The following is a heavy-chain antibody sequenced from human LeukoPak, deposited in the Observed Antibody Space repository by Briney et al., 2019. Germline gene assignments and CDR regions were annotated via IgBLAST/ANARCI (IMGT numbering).Heavy chain of an antibody. Sequence: SVKVSCKASGGTFSSYAISWVRQAPGQGLEWMGGIIPIFGTANYAQKFQGRVTITTDESTSTAYMELRSLRSEDTAVYYCARGPPGVPQGMATYYFDYWGQGTLVTVSS. CDR1: GGTFSSYA. CDR2: IIPIFGTA. D-gene: IGHD5-12*01. V-gene: IGHV1-69*05. CDR3: ARGPPGVPQGMATYYFDY. J-gene: IGHJ4*02.